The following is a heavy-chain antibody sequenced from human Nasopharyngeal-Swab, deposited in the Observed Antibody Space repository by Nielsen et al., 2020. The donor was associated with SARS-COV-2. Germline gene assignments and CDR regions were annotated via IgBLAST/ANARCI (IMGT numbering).Heavy chain of an antibody. Sequence: GSLRLSCTVSGGSISSYYWTWIRQPPGKGLECIGYISYSGSTNYNPSLKSRVTISVDTSKNQFSLKLSSVTAADTAVYYCTRRTLSSSGYYFDYWGQGTLDTVSS. CDR1: GGSISSYY. CDR2: ISYSGST. D-gene: IGHD2-2*01. CDR3: TRRTLSSSGYYFDY. V-gene: IGHV4-59*08. J-gene: IGHJ4*02.